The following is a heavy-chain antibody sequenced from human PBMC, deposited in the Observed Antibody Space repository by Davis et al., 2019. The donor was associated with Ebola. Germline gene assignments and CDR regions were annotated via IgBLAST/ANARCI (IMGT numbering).Heavy chain of an antibody. V-gene: IGHV1-69*04. CDR3: ARDRIVVVVTATQADYYYGMDV. CDR1: GGTFSSYA. J-gene: IGHJ6*02. Sequence: SVKVSCKASGGTFSSYAISWVRQAPGQGLEWMGRIIPILGIANYAQKFQGRVTITADKSTSTAYMELHSLRSEDTAVYYCARDRIVVVVTATQADYYYGMDVWGQGTTVTVSS. CDR2: IIPILGIA. D-gene: IGHD2-15*01.